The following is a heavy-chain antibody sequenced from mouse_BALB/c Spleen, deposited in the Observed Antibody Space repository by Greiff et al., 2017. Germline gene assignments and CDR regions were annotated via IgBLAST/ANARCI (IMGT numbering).Heavy chain of an antibody. Sequence: VQLQQSGPELVKPGASVKMSCKASGYTFTSYVMHWVKQKPGQGLEWIGYINPYNDGTKYNEKFKGKATLTSDKSSSTAYMELSSLTSEDSAVYYCARSLLTGWFAYWGQGTLVTVSA. CDR1: GYTFTSYV. CDR3: ARSLLTGWFAY. J-gene: IGHJ3*01. CDR2: INPYNDGT. V-gene: IGHV1-14*01. D-gene: IGHD4-1*01.